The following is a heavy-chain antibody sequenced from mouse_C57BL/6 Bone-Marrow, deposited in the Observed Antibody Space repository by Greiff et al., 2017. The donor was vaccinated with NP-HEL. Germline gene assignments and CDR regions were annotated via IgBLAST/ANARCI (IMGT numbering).Heavy chain of an antibody. CDR3: TGGSVYWYFDV. CDR2: IRNKANNHAT. CDR1: GFPFSDAW. V-gene: IGHV6-6*01. D-gene: IGHD1-1*01. J-gene: IGHJ1*03. Sequence: EVKLEESGGGLVQPGGSMKLSCAASGFPFSDAWLDWVRQSPEKGLEWVAAIRNKANNHATSYAESVKGRFTISRDDSKSSVYLQMNSLRAEDTCIYYCTGGSVYWYFDVWGTGTTVTVSS.